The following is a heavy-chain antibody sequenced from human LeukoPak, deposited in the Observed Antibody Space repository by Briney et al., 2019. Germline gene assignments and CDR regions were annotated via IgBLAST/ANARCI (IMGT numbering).Heavy chain of an antibody. V-gene: IGHV3-23*01. Sequence: GGSLRLSCAASGFTSSSYAMSWDRQAPGKGLEWVSAISGSGGSTYYADSVKGRFTISRDNSKNTLYLQMNSLRAEDTAVYYCARDSSSGWYHDSWGQGTLVTVSS. CDR3: ARDSSSGWYHDS. D-gene: IGHD6-19*01. CDR2: ISGSGGST. CDR1: GFTSSSYA. J-gene: IGHJ4*02.